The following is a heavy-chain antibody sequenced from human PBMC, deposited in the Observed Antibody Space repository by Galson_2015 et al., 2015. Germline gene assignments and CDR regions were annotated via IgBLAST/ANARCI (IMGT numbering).Heavy chain of an antibody. J-gene: IGHJ4*02. D-gene: IGHD2-15*01. V-gene: IGHV3-23*01. CDR1: GFTFSSYA. CDR3: AKGLCSGGSCFSRGFDY. Sequence: SLRLSCAASGFTFSSYAMSWVRQAPGKGLEWVSALTGSGGNTYYADSVKGRFTISGDSSKNTLYLQMNSLRAEDTAVYYCAKGLCSGGSCFSRGFDYWGQGTLATVSS. CDR2: LTGSGGNT.